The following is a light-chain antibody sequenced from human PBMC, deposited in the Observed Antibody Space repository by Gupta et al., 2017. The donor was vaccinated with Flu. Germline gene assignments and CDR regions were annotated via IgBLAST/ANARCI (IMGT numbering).Light chain of an antibody. Sequence: EIVLTQSPATLSLSPGERATLSCRASQSVNNYLAWYQQKPGQPPRLLIYHTSNRATGIPARCSGSGYGTDFTLTISSREQEDCAVDYCHQRDHWPPDTIGGGTKVEI. CDR1: QSVNNY. CDR2: HTS. V-gene: IGKV3-11*01. CDR3: HQRDHWPPDT. J-gene: IGKJ4*01.